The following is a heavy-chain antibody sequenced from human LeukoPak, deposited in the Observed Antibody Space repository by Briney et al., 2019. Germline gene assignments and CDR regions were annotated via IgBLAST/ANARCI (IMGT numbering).Heavy chain of an antibody. Sequence: EASVKVSCKASGYTFTGYYMHWVRQAPGQGLEWMGWINPNSGGTNYAQKFQGRVTMTRDTSISTAYMELSRLRSDDTAVYYCARGDLERFGELYDPDFDYWGQGTLVTVSS. V-gene: IGHV1-2*02. CDR3: ARGDLERFGELYDPDFDY. CDR2: INPNSGGT. CDR1: GYTFTGYY. D-gene: IGHD3-10*01. J-gene: IGHJ4*02.